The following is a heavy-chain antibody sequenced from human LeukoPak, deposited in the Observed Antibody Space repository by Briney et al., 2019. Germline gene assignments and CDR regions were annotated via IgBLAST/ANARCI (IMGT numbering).Heavy chain of an antibody. CDR2: IYSSGST. V-gene: IGHV4-59*01. Sequence: SETLSLTCTASGGSISSYYWSWSRQPPGKGLEWIGYIYSSGSTNYNPSLKSRVTISVDTSKNQFSLKLSSVTAADTAVYYCARGHSYGYGWFDPWGQGTLVTVSS. CDR1: GGSISSYY. D-gene: IGHD5-18*01. CDR3: ARGHSYGYGWFDP. J-gene: IGHJ5*02.